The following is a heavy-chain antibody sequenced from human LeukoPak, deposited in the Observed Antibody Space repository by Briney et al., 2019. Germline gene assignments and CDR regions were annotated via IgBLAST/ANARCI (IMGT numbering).Heavy chain of an antibody. CDR1: GFTFKSYW. J-gene: IGHJ3*02. D-gene: IGHD6-13*01. CDR3: ARHSSTWYSAFDI. V-gene: IGHV3-7*02. Sequence: GGSLRLSCAASGFTFKSYWMTWVRQAPGKGLEWVANIKEDGSEKYHVDSVKGRFTISRDNAKNSLYLQMNSLRAEDTAVYYCARHSSTWYSAFDIWGQGTMVTVSS. CDR2: IKEDGSEK.